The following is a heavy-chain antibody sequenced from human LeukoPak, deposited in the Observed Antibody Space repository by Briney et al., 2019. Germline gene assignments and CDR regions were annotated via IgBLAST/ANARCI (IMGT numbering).Heavy chain of an antibody. CDR2: ISGSGGST. CDR3: AKLGRKRWLQLRYYFDY. V-gene: IGHV3-23*01. CDR1: GFTFSSYG. Sequence: PGGSLRLSCAASGFTFSSYGMSWVRQAPGKGLEWVSAISGSGGSTYYADSVKGRFTISRDNSKNTLYLQMNSLRAEDTAVYYCAKLGRKRWLQLRYYFDYWGQGTLVTVSS. J-gene: IGHJ4*02. D-gene: IGHD5-24*01.